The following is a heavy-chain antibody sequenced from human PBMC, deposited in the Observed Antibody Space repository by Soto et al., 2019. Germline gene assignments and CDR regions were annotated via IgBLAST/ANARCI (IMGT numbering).Heavy chain of an antibody. D-gene: IGHD4-17*01. CDR2: IYYSGST. Sequence: QVQMQESGPGLVKPSETLSLTCTVSGGSISGYYWSWIRQPPGKGLEWIGNIYYSGSTNYNPSLKGRVTIXXAXSXXQFSLKLNSVTAADTAVYYCARDGGTTVVSRAFDMWGQGTMVTVSS. CDR1: GGSISGYY. CDR3: ARDGGTTVVSRAFDM. J-gene: IGHJ3*02. V-gene: IGHV4-59*01.